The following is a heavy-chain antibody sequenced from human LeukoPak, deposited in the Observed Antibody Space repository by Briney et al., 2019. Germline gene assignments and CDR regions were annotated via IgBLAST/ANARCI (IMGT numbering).Heavy chain of an antibody. J-gene: IGHJ4*02. CDR3: AKPHYPDQGGYYSGSYYFDY. Sequence: GGSLRLSCAASGFPFGGYAMSWVRQAPGKGLEGVASVAGRGNFAYYPESVKGRFTISTDNSKNTVFLQGSGLRAEDTALYFCAKPHYPDQGGYYSGSYYFDYWGQGTLVTVSS. CDR2: VAGRGNFA. CDR1: GFPFGGYA. D-gene: IGHD3-22*01. V-gene: IGHV3-23*01.